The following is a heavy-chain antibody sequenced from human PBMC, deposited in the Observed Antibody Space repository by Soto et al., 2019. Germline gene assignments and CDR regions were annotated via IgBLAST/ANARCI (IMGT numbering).Heavy chain of an antibody. V-gene: IGHV3-23*01. D-gene: IGHD6-6*01. Sequence: EVQLLESGGGLVPPGGSLRLSCAASGFNFINFAMSWVRQAPGKGLEWVSGITGGIGTTYYADAVKGRFTISRDNSRNTLYLQIDSRGDEDTVIYYCAKTWRYTSSGIDFWGQGTRVTVSS. CDR2: ITGGIGTT. CDR1: GFNFINFA. J-gene: IGHJ4*02. CDR3: AKTWRYTSSGIDF.